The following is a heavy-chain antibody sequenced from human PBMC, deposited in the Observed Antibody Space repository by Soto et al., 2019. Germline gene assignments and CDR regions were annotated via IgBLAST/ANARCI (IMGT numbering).Heavy chain of an antibody. CDR2: ISYDGSNK. Sequence: GGSLRLSCAASGFTFISYGMHWVRQAPGKGLEWVAVISYDGSNKYYADSVKGRFTISRDNAKNSLYLQMNSLRADDTAVYYCARSSTSGDVWGQGTTVTVSS. J-gene: IGHJ6*02. D-gene: IGHD2-2*01. V-gene: IGHV3-30*03. CDR3: ARSSTSGDV. CDR1: GFTFISYG.